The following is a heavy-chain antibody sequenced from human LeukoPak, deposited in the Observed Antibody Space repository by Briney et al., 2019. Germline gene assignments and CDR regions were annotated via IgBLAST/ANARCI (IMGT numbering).Heavy chain of an antibody. CDR1: GFSFSSYA. J-gene: IGHJ4*02. CDR3: AKGGKWDVTPFDY. CDR2: ISGSGGST. D-gene: IGHD1-26*01. Sequence: GGSLRLSCAASGFSFSSYAMSWVRQAPGTGLEWVSGISGSGGSTYYADSVKGRFTISRDNSKNTLYLQVNSLRAEDTAVYYCAKGGKWDVTPFDYWGQGTLVTVSS. V-gene: IGHV3-23*01.